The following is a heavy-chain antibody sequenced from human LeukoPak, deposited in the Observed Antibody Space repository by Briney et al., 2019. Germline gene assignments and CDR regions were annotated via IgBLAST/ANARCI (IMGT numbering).Heavy chain of an antibody. J-gene: IGHJ5*02. CDR2: ISGSSGTT. Sequence: GGSLRLSCAASGFTFSSYAMSWVRQAPGKGLEWVSAISGSSGTTYYADSVKGRFTISRDNSKNTLYLQMNSLRVENTAVYYCAKGRAASGTNWFDPWGQGTLVTVSS. CDR3: AKGRAASGTNWFDP. CDR1: GFTFSSYA. V-gene: IGHV3-23*01. D-gene: IGHD6-13*01.